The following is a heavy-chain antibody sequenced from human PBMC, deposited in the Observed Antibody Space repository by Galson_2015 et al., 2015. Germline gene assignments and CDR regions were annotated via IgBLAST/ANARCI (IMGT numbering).Heavy chain of an antibody. CDR1: GGTFSSTG. J-gene: IGHJ6*03. Sequence: SVKVSCKASGGTFSSTGISWVRQAPGQGLEWMGGLIPIIETTNYAQKFQDRVTFTADKSTSTAYMELSSLRSEDTAVYYCATKGTGTYPQRKNYYYYYYMDVWGKGTTVSVSS. D-gene: IGHD1-7*01. CDR3: ATKGTGTYPQRKNYYYYYYMDV. CDR2: LIPIIETT. V-gene: IGHV1-69*06.